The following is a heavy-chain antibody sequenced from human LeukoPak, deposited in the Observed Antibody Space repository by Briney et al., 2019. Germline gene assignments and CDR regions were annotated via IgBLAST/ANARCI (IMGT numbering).Heavy chain of an antibody. CDR2: IYHSGST. J-gene: IGHJ6*02. D-gene: IGHD5-18*01. Sequence: PSETLSLTCTVSGYSISSGYYWGWIRQPPGKGLERIGSIYHSGSTYYNPSLKSRVTISVDTSKNQFSLKLSSVTAADTAVYYCARGYTAMSRNYYYGMDVWGQGTTVTVSS. CDR1: GYSISSGYY. CDR3: ARGYTAMSRNYYYGMDV. V-gene: IGHV4-38-2*02.